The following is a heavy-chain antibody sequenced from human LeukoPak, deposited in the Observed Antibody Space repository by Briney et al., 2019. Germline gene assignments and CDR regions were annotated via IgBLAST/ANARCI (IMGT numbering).Heavy chain of an antibody. J-gene: IGHJ4*02. Sequence: GGSLRLSCVASGFTFSSYGMHWVRQAPGKGLEWVAFIRYDGSNKYYGDSVKGRFTISRDNSKNTLYLQMNSLRAEDTAVYYCARGGSPSDYWGQGTLVSVSS. D-gene: IGHD3-16*01. CDR2: IRYDGSNK. V-gene: IGHV3-30*02. CDR1: GFTFSSYG. CDR3: ARGGSPSDY.